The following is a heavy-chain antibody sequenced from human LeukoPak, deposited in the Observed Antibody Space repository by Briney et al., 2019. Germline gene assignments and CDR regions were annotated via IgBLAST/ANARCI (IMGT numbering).Heavy chain of an antibody. CDR1: GFTFDDYA. CDR3: AMRYSSSWYDY. D-gene: IGHD6-13*01. J-gene: IGHJ4*02. CDR2: IHSGGST. Sequence: GGSLRLSCAASGFTFDDYAMHWVRQAPGRGLEWVSSIHSGGSTYYADSVKGRFTISRDNSKNTLYLQMSSLRAEDTAVYYCAMRYSSSWYDYWGQGTLVTVSS. V-gene: IGHV3-53*01.